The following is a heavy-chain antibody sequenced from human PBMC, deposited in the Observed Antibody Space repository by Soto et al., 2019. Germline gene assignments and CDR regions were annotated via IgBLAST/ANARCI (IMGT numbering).Heavy chain of an antibody. D-gene: IGHD2-15*01. Sequence: PEGSLRLSCAASGFTFSSYAMSWVRQAPGKGLEWVAVIWYDGSNKYYADSVKGRFTISRDNSKNTLYLQMNSLRAEDTAVYYCAREDIVVVVAEGAFDIWGQGTMVTVSS. CDR3: AREDIVVVVAEGAFDI. J-gene: IGHJ3*02. CDR1: GFTFSSYA. CDR2: IWYDGSNK. V-gene: IGHV3-33*08.